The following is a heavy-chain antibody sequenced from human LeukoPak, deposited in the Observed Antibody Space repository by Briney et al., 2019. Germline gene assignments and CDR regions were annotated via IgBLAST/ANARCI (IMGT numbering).Heavy chain of an antibody. CDR3: ARDQGTMVRGVMSPGYYYGMDV. D-gene: IGHD3-10*01. CDR1: GDSVSSNSAA. Sequence: SQTLSLTCAISGDSVSSNSAAWNWIRQSPSRGLEWLGRTYYRSKWYNDYAVSVKSRITINPDTSKNQFSLQLNSVTPEDTAVYYCARDQGTMVRGVMSPGYYYGMDVWAKGPRSPSP. V-gene: IGHV6-1*01. J-gene: IGHJ6*02. CDR2: TYYRSKWYN.